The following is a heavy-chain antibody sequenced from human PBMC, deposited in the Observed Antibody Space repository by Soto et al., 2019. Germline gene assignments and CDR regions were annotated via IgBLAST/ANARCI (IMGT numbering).Heavy chain of an antibody. CDR1: GFTFSSYA. CDR3: AKATLGTCSGATCYYFDS. J-gene: IGHJ4*02. D-gene: IGHD2-15*01. CDR2: IRGGIDTS. Sequence: EVQLLESGGGLIQPGGSLRLSCAASGFTFSSYAMSWVRQAPGRRLEWVSTIRGGIDTSYHAGSVGGRFSISRDDSKNTVYLQMNNLRAEDTALYYCAKATLGTCSGATCYYFDSWGQGTPVTVSS. V-gene: IGHV3-23*01.